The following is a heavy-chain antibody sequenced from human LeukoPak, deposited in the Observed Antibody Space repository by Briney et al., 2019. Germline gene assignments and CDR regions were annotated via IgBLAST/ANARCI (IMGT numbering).Heavy chain of an antibody. CDR3: ARQGWSGYSNWFDP. V-gene: IGHV4-34*01. Sequence: PSETLSLTCAVYGGSFSGYYWSWIRQPPGKGLEWIGEINHSGSTNYNPSLKSRVTISVDTSKNQFSLKLSSVTAADTAVYYCARQGWSGYSNWFDPWGQGTLVTVSS. J-gene: IGHJ5*02. CDR2: INHSGST. CDR1: GGSFSGYY. D-gene: IGHD3-3*01.